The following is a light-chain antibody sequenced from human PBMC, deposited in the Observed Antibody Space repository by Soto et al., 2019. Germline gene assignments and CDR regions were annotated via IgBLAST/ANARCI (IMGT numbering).Light chain of an antibody. CDR1: SSDVGSYNL. Sequence: QSVLTQPASVSGSPGQSITISCTGTSSDVGSYNLVSWYQQHPGKAPKLMIYEGSKRPSGVSNRFSGSKSGNTASLKISGIQAEDEADYYCCSYTGSSTFYVFGTGTKVTV. V-gene: IGLV2-23*01. CDR2: EGS. J-gene: IGLJ1*01. CDR3: CSYTGSSTFYV.